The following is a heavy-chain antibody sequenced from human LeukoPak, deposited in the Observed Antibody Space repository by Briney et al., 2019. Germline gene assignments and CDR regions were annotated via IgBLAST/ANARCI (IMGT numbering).Heavy chain of an antibody. J-gene: IGHJ4*02. D-gene: IGHD3-10*01. V-gene: IGHV4-59*01. Sequence: SETLSLTCTVSGVSITSYYWSWIRQPPGKGLEWIGYIYYSGSTNYNPSLKSRVTISVDTSKNQFSLTLSSVTAADAAVYCCARATYGDYWGQGTLVTVSS. CDR2: IYYSGST. CDR3: ARATYGDY. CDR1: GVSITSYY.